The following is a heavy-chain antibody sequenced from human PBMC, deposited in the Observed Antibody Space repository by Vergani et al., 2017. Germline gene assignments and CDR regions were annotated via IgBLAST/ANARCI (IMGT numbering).Heavy chain of an antibody. CDR2: ISGSGGST. CDR3: ARDLALPTVTTDYYYYGMDV. D-gene: IGHD4-17*01. V-gene: IGHV3-23*01. Sequence: EVQLLESGGGLVQPGGSLRLSCAASGFTFSSYWMSWVRQAPGKGLEWVSAISGSGGSTYYADSVKGRFTISRDNAKNSLYLQMDSLRAEDTAVYYCARDLALPTVTTDYYYYGMDVWGQGTTVTVSS. J-gene: IGHJ6*02. CDR1: GFTFSSYW.